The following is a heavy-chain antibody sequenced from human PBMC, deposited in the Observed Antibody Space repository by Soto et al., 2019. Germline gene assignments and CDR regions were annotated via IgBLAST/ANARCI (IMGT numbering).Heavy chain of an antibody. CDR3: VKDEDRYSYRLMDV. D-gene: IGHD5-18*01. Sequence: EVQLLESGGGLVQPGGSLRVSCAASGFTFSSYAMTWVRQAPGKGLEWVSGISGTAGSSYYADFVKGRFTISRDNSKNTLYLQMNSLRAEDTAVYYCVKDEDRYSYRLMDVWGQGTTVTVSS. J-gene: IGHJ6*02. CDR2: ISGTAGSS. CDR1: GFTFSSYA. V-gene: IGHV3-23*01.